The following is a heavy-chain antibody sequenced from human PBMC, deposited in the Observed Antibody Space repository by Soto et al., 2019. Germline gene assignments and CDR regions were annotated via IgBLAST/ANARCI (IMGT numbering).Heavy chain of an antibody. CDR2: INPNSGGT. CDR3: ATYSSSWYYFDY. Sequence: ASVKVSCKASGYTFSDYYIHWVRQAPGQGLEWMGWINPNSGGTKYAPKFQGGVTMTRDTSITTAYMELSRLRSGDTAVYYCATYSSSWYYFDYWGQGTLVTGLL. V-gene: IGHV1-2*02. D-gene: IGHD6-13*01. CDR1: GYTFSDYY. J-gene: IGHJ4*02.